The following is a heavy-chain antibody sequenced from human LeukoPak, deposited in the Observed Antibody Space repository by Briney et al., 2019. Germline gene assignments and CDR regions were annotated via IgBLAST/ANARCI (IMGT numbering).Heavy chain of an antibody. Sequence: SETLSLTCAVSGGSISNYFWTWIRQPPGKGLEWLGYIYYTGATDYNPSLKSRVAISVDTSKNQFSPKLSSVTAADTAVYYCGRGSKAALGRLDYWGQGTLVTVS. CDR1: GGSISNYF. D-gene: IGHD6-13*01. CDR2: IYYTGAT. J-gene: IGHJ4*02. V-gene: IGHV4-59*01. CDR3: GRGSKAALGRLDY.